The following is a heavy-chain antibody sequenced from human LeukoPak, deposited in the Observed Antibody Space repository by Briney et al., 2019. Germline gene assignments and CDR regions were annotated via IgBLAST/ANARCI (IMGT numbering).Heavy chain of an antibody. D-gene: IGHD3-3*01. Sequence: GGSLRLSCAASGFTFSSYGMHWVRQAPGKGLEWVAVISYDGSNKYYADSVKGRFTISRDNSKNTLYLQMNSLRAEDTAVYYCAKEITIFGVVPPPDAFDIWGQGTMVTVSS. J-gene: IGHJ3*02. CDR3: AKEITIFGVVPPPDAFDI. CDR2: ISYDGSNK. V-gene: IGHV3-30*18. CDR1: GFTFSSYG.